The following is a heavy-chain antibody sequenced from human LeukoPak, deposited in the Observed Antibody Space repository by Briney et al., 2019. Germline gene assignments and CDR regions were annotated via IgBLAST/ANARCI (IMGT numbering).Heavy chain of an antibody. D-gene: IGHD3-22*01. CDR3: ATEPTRLSGSSGYYYGGY. Sequence: ASVKVSCKVSGYTLTELSMHWVRQAPGKGLEWMGGFDPEDGETIYAQKFQGRVTMTEDTSTDTAYMELSSLRSEDTAVYYCATEPTRLSGSSGYYYGGYWGQGTLVTVSS. CDR2: FDPEDGET. V-gene: IGHV1-24*01. CDR1: GYTLTELS. J-gene: IGHJ4*02.